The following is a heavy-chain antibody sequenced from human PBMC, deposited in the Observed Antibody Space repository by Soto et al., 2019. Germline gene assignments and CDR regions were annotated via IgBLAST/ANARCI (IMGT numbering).Heavy chain of an antibody. CDR3: AGITWLQLDY. CDR2: IYYSGST. Sequence: SSETLSLTCTVSGGSISSGGYYWSWIRQHPGKGLEWIGYIYYSGSTYYNPSLKSRVTISVDTSKNQFSLKLSSVTAADTAVYYCAGITWLQLDYWGQGTLVTVSS. V-gene: IGHV4-31*03. D-gene: IGHD3-22*01. J-gene: IGHJ4*02. CDR1: GGSISSGGYY.